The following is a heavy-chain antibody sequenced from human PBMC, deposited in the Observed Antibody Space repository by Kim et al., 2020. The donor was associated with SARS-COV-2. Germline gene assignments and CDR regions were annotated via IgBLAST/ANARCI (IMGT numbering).Heavy chain of an antibody. Sequence: GGSLRLSCAASGFTVSSNYMSWVRQAPGKGLEWVSVIYSGGSTYYADSVKGRYTISRDNSNNTLYLQMHSLNAEDTAVYYCASDLNYYDSSEPHDYLGQG. CDR3: ASDLNYYDSSEPHDY. D-gene: IGHD3-22*01. J-gene: IGHJ4*02. CDR1: GFTVSSNY. V-gene: IGHV3-53*01. CDR2: IYSGGST.